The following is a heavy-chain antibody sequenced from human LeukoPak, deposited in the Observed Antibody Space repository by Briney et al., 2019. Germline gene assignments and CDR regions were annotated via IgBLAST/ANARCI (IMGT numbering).Heavy chain of an antibody. CDR3: ARDRIVITMVRGVMMRGFDP. CDR2: INPNSGGT. CDR1: GYTFTGYY. V-gene: IGHV1-2*02. D-gene: IGHD3-10*01. Sequence: GESLKISCKASGYTFTGYYMHWVRQAPGQGLEWMGWINPNSGGTNYAQKFQGRVTMTRDTSTSTVYMELSSLRSEDTAVYYCARDRIVITMVRGVMMRGFDPWGQGTLVTVSS. J-gene: IGHJ5*02.